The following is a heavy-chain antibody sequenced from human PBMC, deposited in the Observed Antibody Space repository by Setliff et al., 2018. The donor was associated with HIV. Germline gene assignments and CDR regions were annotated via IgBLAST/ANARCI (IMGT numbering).Heavy chain of an antibody. CDR2: IVYSGTT. V-gene: IGHV4-39*01. CDR1: GGSIIINDYY. J-gene: IGHJ3*01. CDR3: VRSGYSGHFDV. D-gene: IGHD5-12*01. Sequence: SETLSLTCTVSGGSIIINDYYWGWIRQSPGKGLEWIGSIVYSGTTYYNVSLESRVTISVDTSKNQFSLKLSSVTAADTAVYYCVRSGYSGHFDVWGQGTMVIVSS.